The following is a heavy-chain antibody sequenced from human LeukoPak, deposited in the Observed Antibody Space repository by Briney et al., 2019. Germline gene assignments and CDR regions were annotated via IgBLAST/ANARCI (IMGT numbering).Heavy chain of an antibody. CDR3: AKEVARRTGGFDP. CDR1: AYSISNDNY. CDR2: IYHSGTA. D-gene: IGHD3/OR15-3a*01. Sequence: PSETLSLTCTVSAYSISNDNYWVWIRPSPGKGLEWIGSIYHSGTAYYNPSLKSRVTISVDTSKNQFSLKLSSVTTTDTAVYYCAKEVARRTGGFDPWGQGTLVTVSS. J-gene: IGHJ5*02. V-gene: IGHV4-38-2*02.